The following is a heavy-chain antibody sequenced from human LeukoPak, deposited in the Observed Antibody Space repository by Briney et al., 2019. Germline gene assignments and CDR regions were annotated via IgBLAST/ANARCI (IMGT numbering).Heavy chain of an antibody. D-gene: IGHD4-17*01. Sequence: ASVKVSCKASGYTFTSYYMHWVRQAPGQGLEWVGWISAYNGNTNYAQKLQGRVTMTTDTSTSTAYMELRSLRSDDTAVYYCARDDYGDYAFDYWGQGTLVTVSS. CDR3: ARDDYGDYAFDY. CDR1: GYTFTSYY. CDR2: ISAYNGNT. J-gene: IGHJ4*02. V-gene: IGHV1-18*04.